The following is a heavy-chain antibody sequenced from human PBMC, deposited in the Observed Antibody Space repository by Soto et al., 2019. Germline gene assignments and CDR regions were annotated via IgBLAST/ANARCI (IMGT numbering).Heavy chain of an antibody. CDR1: GGSISSYY. J-gene: IGHJ4*02. V-gene: IGHV4-59*01. D-gene: IGHD6-19*01. Sequence: PSETMSLTCTVSGGSISSYYWSWIRQPPGKGLEWIGYIYYSGSTNYNPSLKSRVTISVDTSKNQFSLKLSSVTAADTAVYYGARVQQGSTGWYVSRLVEWGQGTLAT. CDR2: IYYSGST. CDR3: ARVQQGSTGWYVSRLVE.